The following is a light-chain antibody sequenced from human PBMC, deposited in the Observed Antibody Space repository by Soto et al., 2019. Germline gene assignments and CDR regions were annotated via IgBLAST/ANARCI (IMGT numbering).Light chain of an antibody. CDR3: QEYGSSYT. CDR1: QSVSSRY. J-gene: IGKJ3*01. CDR2: DPS. V-gene: IGKV3-20*01. Sequence: ELVLTQSPGTLSLSPRERATLSCRASQSVSSRYLAWHQQKPGQAPSLLIYDPSYRAPRIPDRFSGSGSAAALSVTTGRLEPDDFAVYYGQEYGSSYTFGPRTKVYIK.